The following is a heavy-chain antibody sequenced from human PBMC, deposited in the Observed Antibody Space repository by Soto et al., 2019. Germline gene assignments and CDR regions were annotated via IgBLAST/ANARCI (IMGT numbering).Heavy chain of an antibody. D-gene: IGHD6-6*01. CDR2: VSAYNGER. Sequence: QVQLVQSGAEVKKPGASVKVSCKASGYTFTNYGINWVRQAPGQGLEWLGWVSAYNGERRDAQRVPARIIMTPDTSTSTAYMELRRLRSDDTAVYYCSRGTSIPASGDYWGQGPRVTVSS. CDR3: SRGTSIPASGDY. CDR1: GYTFTNYG. J-gene: IGHJ4*01. V-gene: IGHV1-18*01.